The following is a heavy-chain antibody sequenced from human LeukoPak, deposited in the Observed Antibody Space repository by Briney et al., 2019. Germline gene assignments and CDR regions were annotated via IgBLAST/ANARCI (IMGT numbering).Heavy chain of an antibody. CDR3: ASGWALS. CDR2: TYFRSEWYT. CDR1: GDSVSNKNGA. J-gene: IGHJ5*02. Sequence: SQTLSLTCDVSGDSVSNKNGAWNWIRQSSSRGLEWLGRTYFRSEWYTDYAVSVKGRIAITADTSKDQFSLQLASVTPEDTAVYYCASGWALSWGQGSLVTVSS. V-gene: IGHV6-1*01. D-gene: IGHD1-26*01.